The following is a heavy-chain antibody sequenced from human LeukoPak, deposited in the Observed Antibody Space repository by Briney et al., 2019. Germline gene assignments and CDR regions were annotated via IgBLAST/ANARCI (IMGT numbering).Heavy chain of an antibody. D-gene: IGHD3-22*01. J-gene: IGHJ4*02. CDR2: IIPILGIA. Sequence: SVKVSCKASGGTFSSYAISLVRQAPGQGLEWMGRIIPILGIANYAQKFQGRVTITADKSTSTAYMELSSLRSEDTAVYYCAREKERITMIVVVTPPDYWGQGTLVTVSS. CDR3: AREKERITMIVVVTPPDY. V-gene: IGHV1-69*04. CDR1: GGTFSSYA.